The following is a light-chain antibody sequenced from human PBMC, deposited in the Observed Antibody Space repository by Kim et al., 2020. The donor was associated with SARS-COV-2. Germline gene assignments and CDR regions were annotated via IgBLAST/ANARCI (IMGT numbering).Light chain of an antibody. CDR3: EKISTYPWT. J-gene: IGKJ1*01. CDR2: VAS. CDR1: QNINKW. V-gene: IGKV1-5*01. Sequence: DIQMTQSPSTLSGSVGDGVTITCRASQNINKWLAWFQQKPGKAPKLLIYVASNLQSGVPSRFSGSGSGTEFTLTITSLQPDDFATYFCEKISTYPWTFGQGTKVDIK.